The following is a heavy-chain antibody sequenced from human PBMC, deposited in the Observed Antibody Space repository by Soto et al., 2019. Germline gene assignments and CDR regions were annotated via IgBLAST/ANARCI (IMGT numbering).Heavy chain of an antibody. CDR1: DGAIRGSR. CDR3: ARGVAVPGAHIDY. V-gene: IGHV4-59*07. D-gene: IGHD6-19*01. Sequence: SDTLSLTCRDSDGAIRGSRCICNRQSPGKGLEWLGYVYYTGSTNYSPSLRSRVSISVDTSKNEFSLRLSSVTAADTAVYFCARGVAVPGAHIDYWGQGTQVTVSS. CDR2: VYYTGST. J-gene: IGHJ4*02.